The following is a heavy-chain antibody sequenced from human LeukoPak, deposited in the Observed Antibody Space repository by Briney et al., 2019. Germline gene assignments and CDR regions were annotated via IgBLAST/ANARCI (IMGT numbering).Heavy chain of an antibody. J-gene: IGHJ4*02. D-gene: IGHD1-26*01. CDR2: IYSGGST. Sequence: PGGFPRLSCSAPGVTLSSNYMSWGRQAPGKGPGWVSVIYSGGSTYYADSVKGRFTISRDNSKNTLYLQMNSLRAEDTAVYYCARDQVGANPLWGQGTLVTVSS. CDR3: ARDQVGANPL. CDR1: GVTLSSNY. V-gene: IGHV3-53*01.